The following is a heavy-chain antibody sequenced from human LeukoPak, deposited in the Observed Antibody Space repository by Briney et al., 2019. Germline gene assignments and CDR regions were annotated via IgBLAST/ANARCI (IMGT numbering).Heavy chain of an antibody. CDR3: SGGRDITVAGPGGYFDY. CDR1: GFIFSDYH. Sequence: GGSLRLSCAASGFIFSDYHMSWIRQASGKGLEWVAYISPGGDAVYFADSVRGRITISRDNAKNSLFLQMSSLTAEDTAVYYCSGGRDITVAGPGGYFDYWGQGTLVTVSS. J-gene: IGHJ4*02. V-gene: IGHV3-11*01. D-gene: IGHD6-19*01. CDR2: ISPGGDAV.